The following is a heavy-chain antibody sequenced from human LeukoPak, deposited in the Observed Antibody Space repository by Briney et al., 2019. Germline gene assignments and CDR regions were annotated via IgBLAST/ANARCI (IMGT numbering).Heavy chain of an antibody. V-gene: IGHV3-7*01. CDR1: GFTFSSYW. Sequence: GGSLRLSCAASGFTFSSYWMSWVRQAPGKGLEWVANIKQDGSEKYYVDSVKGRFTISRDNAKNSLYLQMNSLRAEDTAVYYCARGGGSFQNAYFDYWGQGTLVTVSS. CDR3: ARGGGSFQNAYFDY. CDR2: IKQDGSEK. D-gene: IGHD2-15*01. J-gene: IGHJ4*02.